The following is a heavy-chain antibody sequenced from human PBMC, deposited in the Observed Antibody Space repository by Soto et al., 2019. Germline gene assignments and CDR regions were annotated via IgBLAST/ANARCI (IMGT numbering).Heavy chain of an antibody. CDR3: ARAPYDSSGYYTLPDQSYYGMDV. J-gene: IGHJ6*02. V-gene: IGHV1-69*13. D-gene: IGHD3-22*01. CDR1: GGTFSSYA. Sequence: GASVEVSCKASGGTFSSYAISWVRQAPGQGLEWMGGIIPIFGTANYAQKFQGRVTITADESTSTAYMELSSLRSEDTAVYYCARAPYDSSGYYTLPDQSYYGMDVWGQGTTVTVSS. CDR2: IIPIFGTA.